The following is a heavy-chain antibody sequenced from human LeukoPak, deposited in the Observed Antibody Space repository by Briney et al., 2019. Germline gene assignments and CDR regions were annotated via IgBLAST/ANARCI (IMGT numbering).Heavy chain of an antibody. CDR3: ARETAAGLDY. J-gene: IGHJ4*02. Sequence: GGSLRLSCAASGFTFSSYEMHWVRQAPGKGLEWVSYISSSGTTIYYADSVKGRFTISRDNAKNSLYLQMNSLRAEDTAVYYCARETAAGLDYWGQGTLVTVSS. CDR2: ISSSGTTI. V-gene: IGHV3-48*03. D-gene: IGHD6-13*01. CDR1: GFTFSSYE.